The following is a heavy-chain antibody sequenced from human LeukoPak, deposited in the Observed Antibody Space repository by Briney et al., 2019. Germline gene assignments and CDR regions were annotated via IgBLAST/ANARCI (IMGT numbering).Heavy chain of an antibody. D-gene: IGHD2/OR15-2a*01. CDR2: ISGSGAST. Sequence: PGGSLRLSCVASGFTFSSYALNWVRQTPGKGLEWVSTISGSGASTYYADAVRGRFTISRDNSRNTLQLQMNSLRAEDTAMYYCARNILFAFDIWGQGTMVTVSS. CDR3: ARNILFAFDI. V-gene: IGHV3-23*01. J-gene: IGHJ3*02. CDR1: GFTFSSYA.